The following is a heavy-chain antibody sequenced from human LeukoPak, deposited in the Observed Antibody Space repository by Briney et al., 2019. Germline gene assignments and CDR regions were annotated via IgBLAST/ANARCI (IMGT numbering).Heavy chain of an antibody. D-gene: IGHD5-24*01. V-gene: IGHV1-69*13. J-gene: IGHJ4*02. Sequence: GASVKVSCKASGGTFSSYAISWVRQAPGQGLEWMGGIIPIFGTANYAQKFQGRVTITADESTSTAYMELSSLRSEDTAVYYCAREGDGCNNGFDYWGQGTLDTVSS. CDR3: AREGDGCNNGFDY. CDR1: GGTFSSYA. CDR2: IIPIFGTA.